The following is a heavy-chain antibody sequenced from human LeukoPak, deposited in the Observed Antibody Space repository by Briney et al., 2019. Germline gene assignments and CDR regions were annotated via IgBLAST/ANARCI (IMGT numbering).Heavy chain of an antibody. CDR2: ISSSGSTI. Sequence: GGSLRLSCAASGFTFSDYYMSWIRQAPGKGLEWVSYISSSGSTIYYADSVKGRFTISRDNAKNSLYLQMNSLRAEDTAVYYCARDLFHPRRAFDIWGQGTMVTVSS. CDR1: GFTFSDYY. D-gene: IGHD2-21*01. J-gene: IGHJ3*02. V-gene: IGHV3-11*04. CDR3: ARDLFHPRRAFDI.